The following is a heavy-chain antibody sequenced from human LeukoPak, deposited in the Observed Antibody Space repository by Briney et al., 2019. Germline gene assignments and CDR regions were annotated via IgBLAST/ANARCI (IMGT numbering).Heavy chain of an antibody. D-gene: IGHD6-13*01. V-gene: IGHV4-34*01. CDR2: INHSGST. Sequence: SETLSLTCAVYGGSFSGYYWSWIRQPPGKGLEWIGEINHSGSTNYNPSLKSRVTISVDTSKNQFSLKLSSVTAADTAVYYCARVYGSSWRNFSSEYFQHWGQGPLVTVSS. CDR1: GGSFSGYY. J-gene: IGHJ1*01. CDR3: ARVYGSSWRNFSSEYFQH.